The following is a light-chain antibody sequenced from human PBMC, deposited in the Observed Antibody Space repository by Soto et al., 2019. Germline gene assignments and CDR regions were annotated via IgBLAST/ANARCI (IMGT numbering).Light chain of an antibody. CDR3: SSYTSSSTLCV. CDR2: DVS. J-gene: IGLJ1*01. CDR1: SSDVGGYNY. V-gene: IGLV2-14*01. Sequence: QSALTQPASVSGSPGQSITISCTGTSSDVGGYNYVSWYQQHPGKALKLMIYDVSNRPSGVSNRFSGSKSGNTASLTISGLQAEDEADYYCSSYTSSSTLCVFGTGTKLTVL.